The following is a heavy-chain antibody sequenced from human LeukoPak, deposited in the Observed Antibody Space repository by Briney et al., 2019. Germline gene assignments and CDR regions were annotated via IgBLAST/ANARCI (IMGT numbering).Heavy chain of an antibody. J-gene: IGHJ4*02. CDR1: GFNFSTYG. CDR3: AKDHVTSSSWFPDY. CDR2: ISYDGINK. V-gene: IGHV3-30*18. Sequence: GGSLRLSCAASGFNFSTYGMHWVRQAPGKGLEWVAVISYDGINKYYADSVKGRFTISRDNSKNMLHLQMSSLRAEDTAVYYCAKDHVTSSSWFPDYWGQGTLVTVSS. D-gene: IGHD6-13*01.